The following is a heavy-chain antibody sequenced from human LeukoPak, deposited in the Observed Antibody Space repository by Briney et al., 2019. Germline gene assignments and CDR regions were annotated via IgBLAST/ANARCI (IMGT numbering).Heavy chain of an antibody. V-gene: IGHV1-8*01. J-gene: IGHJ4*02. D-gene: IGHD3-22*01. CDR1: GYSFTSYD. CDR2: MNPNSGNT. CDR3: ARGARFYDSSGYYPNDFDY. Sequence: ASVKVSCKASGYSFTSYDINWVRQATRQGLEWMGWMNPNSGNTGYAQKFQGRVTMTRNTSISTAYMELSSLRSEDTAVYYCARGARFYDSSGYYPNDFDYWGQGTLVTVSS.